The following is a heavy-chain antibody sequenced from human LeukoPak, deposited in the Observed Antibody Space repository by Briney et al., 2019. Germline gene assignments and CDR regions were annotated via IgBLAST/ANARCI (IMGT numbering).Heavy chain of an antibody. CDR2: ISYDGSNK. J-gene: IGHJ5*02. D-gene: IGHD4-23*01. Sequence: PGRSLRLSCAASGFTFSSYAMHWVRQAPGKGLEWVAVISYDGSNKYYADSVKGRFTISRDNSKNTLYLQMNSLRAEDTAVYYYARDGGRADYVGWFDPWGQGTLVTVSS. V-gene: IGHV3-30*04. CDR3: ARDGGRADYVGWFDP. CDR1: GFTFSSYA.